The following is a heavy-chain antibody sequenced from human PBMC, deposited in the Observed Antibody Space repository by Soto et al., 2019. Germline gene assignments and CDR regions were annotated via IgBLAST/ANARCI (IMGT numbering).Heavy chain of an antibody. J-gene: IGHJ6*02. D-gene: IGHD1-26*01. CDR2: IYYSGST. CDR3: ARDDSGVYSTNYYGMDV. CDR1: GGSISSYY. V-gene: IGHV4-59*01. Sequence: SETLSLTCTVSGGSISSYYWSWIRQPPGKGLEWIGYIYYSGSTNYNPSLKSRVTISVDTSKNQFSLKLSSVTAADTAVYYCARDDSGVYSTNYYGMDVWGQGTTVTVSS.